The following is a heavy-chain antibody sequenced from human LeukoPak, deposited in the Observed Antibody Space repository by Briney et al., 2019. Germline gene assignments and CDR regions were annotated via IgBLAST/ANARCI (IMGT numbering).Heavy chain of an antibody. Sequence: SVKVSCKVSGYTLTELSMHWVRQAPGQGLEWMGGIIPIFGTANYAQKFQGRVTITADESTSTAYMELSSLRSEDTAVYYCARDGDYNPYWGQGTLVTVSS. V-gene: IGHV1-69*13. CDR2: IIPIFGTA. CDR1: GYTLTELS. J-gene: IGHJ4*02. D-gene: IGHD4-11*01. CDR3: ARDGDYNPY.